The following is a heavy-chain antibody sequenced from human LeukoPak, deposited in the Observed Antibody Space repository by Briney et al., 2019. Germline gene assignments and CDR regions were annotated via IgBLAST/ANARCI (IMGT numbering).Heavy chain of an antibody. CDR2: IYYSGST. CDR3: ASTPYYGSGSYYKGWFDP. J-gene: IGHJ5*02. Sequence: SDTLSLTYTDSGGSITGSIYYWGWIRPPPWKPLKWIGSIYYSGSTYYNPSLKSRVTISVDTSKNQFSLKLSSVTAADTAVYYCASTPYYGSGSYYKGWFDPWGQGTLVTVSS. D-gene: IGHD3-10*01. CDR1: GGSITGSIYY. V-gene: IGHV4-39*01.